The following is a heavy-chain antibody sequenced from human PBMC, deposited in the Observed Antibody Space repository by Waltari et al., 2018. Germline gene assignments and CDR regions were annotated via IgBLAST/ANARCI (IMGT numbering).Heavy chain of an antibody. Sequence: QVQLVESGGGVVQPGRSLRLSCAASGFTFSSYGMHWVRQAPGKGLEWVAVISYDGSNKYYADSVKGRFTISRDNSKNTLYLQMNSLRAEDTAVYYCARGLFRVVRGHARGYYGMDVWGQGTTVTVSS. V-gene: IGHV3-30*03. CDR1: GFTFSSYG. CDR3: ARGLFRVVRGHARGYYGMDV. J-gene: IGHJ6*02. CDR2: ISYDGSNK. D-gene: IGHD3-10*01.